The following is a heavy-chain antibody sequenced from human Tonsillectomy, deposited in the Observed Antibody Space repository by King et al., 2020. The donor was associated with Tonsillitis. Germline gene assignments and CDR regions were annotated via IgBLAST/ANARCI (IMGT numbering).Heavy chain of an antibody. J-gene: IGHJ4*02. Sequence: VQLVESGGGLVQPGGSLRLSCAASGFTFSSYAMSWVRQAPGKGLEWVSAISGSGGRTYYADSVKGRFTISRDNSKNTLYLQMNSLRAEDTAVYYCAKADFGTIFGVVIGEFDYWGQGTLVTVSS. D-gene: IGHD3-3*01. V-gene: IGHV3-23*04. CDR2: ISGSGGRT. CDR1: GFTFSSYA. CDR3: AKADFGTIFGVVIGEFDY.